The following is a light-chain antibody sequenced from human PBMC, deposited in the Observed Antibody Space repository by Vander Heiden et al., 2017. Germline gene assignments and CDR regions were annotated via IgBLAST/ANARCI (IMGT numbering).Light chain of an antibody. V-gene: IGLV2-14*01. J-gene: IGLJ2*01. CDR1: SSDVGGYNY. CDR2: DVS. CDR3: SSDTSSSNHVV. Sequence: SALTQPASVSGSPGPSITISCTGTSSDVGGYNYVPWCQQHPGKAPKLMIYDVSNRTSGVSNRFSGSKSGNTAALTSSGLQAEDEADYYCSSDTSSSNHVVFGGGTKLTVL.